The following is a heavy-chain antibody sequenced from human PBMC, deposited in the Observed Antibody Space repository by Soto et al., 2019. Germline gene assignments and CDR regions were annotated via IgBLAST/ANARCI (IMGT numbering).Heavy chain of an antibody. D-gene: IGHD1-26*01. Sequence: QVQLVQSGAEVKKPGSSVKVSCKASGGTFSSYAISWVRQAPGHGLAWLGGIIPIFGTANYAQKFQGRVTITADESTSTAYMELSSLRSEDTAVYYCARGGTGSAGGYYGMDVWGQGTTVTVSS. V-gene: IGHV1-69*01. CDR3: ARGGTGSAGGYYGMDV. CDR2: IIPIFGTA. CDR1: GGTFSSYA. J-gene: IGHJ6*02.